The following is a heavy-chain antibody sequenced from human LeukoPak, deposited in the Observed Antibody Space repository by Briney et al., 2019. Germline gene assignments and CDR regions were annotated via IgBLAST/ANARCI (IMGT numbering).Heavy chain of an antibody. Sequence: GGSLRLSCAVSGFNLSNYAMNWVRQAPGEGLAWVALIWFDGSNDYYVDSVRGRFTISRDNSKDTVFLQMNSLRAEDTAVYYCAKGRGYSGYDLGEYDYWGQGTLVTVSS. J-gene: IGHJ4*02. CDR2: IWFDGSND. V-gene: IGHV3-33*06. D-gene: IGHD5-12*01. CDR3: AKGRGYSGYDLGEYDY. CDR1: GFNLSNYA.